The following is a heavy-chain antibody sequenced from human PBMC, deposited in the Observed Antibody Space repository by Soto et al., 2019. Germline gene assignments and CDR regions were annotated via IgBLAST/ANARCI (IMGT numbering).Heavy chain of an antibody. D-gene: IGHD5-12*01. V-gene: IGHV4-4*02. CDR2: MHHIGNT. CDR1: GASFSDNNW. CDR3: TKNSAYALDY. Sequence: SETLSLTCDVSGASFSDNNWWSWVRQPPGEGLEWIGEMHHIGNTNYNPSLKSRVTMSVDTSKKQFFLKLNSVTAADTAVYYCTKNSAYALDYWGQGILVTVSS. J-gene: IGHJ4*02.